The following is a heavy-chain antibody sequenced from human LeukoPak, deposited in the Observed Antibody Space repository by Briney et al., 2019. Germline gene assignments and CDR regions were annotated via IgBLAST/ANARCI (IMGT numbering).Heavy chain of an antibody. V-gene: IGHV4-39*07. CDR3: ARVSSSWYPNWFDP. CDR1: GGSISSYY. J-gene: IGHJ5*02. D-gene: IGHD6-13*01. Sequence: QASETLSLTCTVSGGSISSYYWGWIRQPPGKGLEWIGSIYYSGSTYYNPSLKSRVTISVDTSKNQFSLKLSSVTAADTAVYYCARVSSSWYPNWFDPWGQGTLVTVSS. CDR2: IYYSGST.